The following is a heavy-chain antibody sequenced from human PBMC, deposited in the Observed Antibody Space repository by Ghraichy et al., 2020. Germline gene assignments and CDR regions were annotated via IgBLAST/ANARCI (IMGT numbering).Heavy chain of an antibody. D-gene: IGHD3-10*01. V-gene: IGHV3-23*01. CDR1: GFTFTTYA. CDR2: VSSGGGDT. Sequence: GGSLRLSCAASGFTFTTYAMSWVRQAPGKGLEWVSTVSSGGGDTYNTDSVKGRFTISRDNSKNTVYLQMNSLRAEDTAIYYCAKCRGGIIKACHFDHWGQGALVTVSS. CDR3: AKCRGGIIKACHFDH. J-gene: IGHJ4*02.